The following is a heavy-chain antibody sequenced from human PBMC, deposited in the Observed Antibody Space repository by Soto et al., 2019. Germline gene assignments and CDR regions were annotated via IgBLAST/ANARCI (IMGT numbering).Heavy chain of an antibody. CDR1: GDSISSYY. CDR2: IFYSGST. CDR3: ARAPEIRGWGGGYFQH. Sequence: SETLSLTCTVSGDSISSYYWSWIRQPPGKGLEWIGYIFYSGSTNYNPSLKSRVTISVDTSKNQFSLKLSSVTAADTAVYYCARAPEIRGWGGGYFQHWGQGTLVTVSS. V-gene: IGHV4-59*01. J-gene: IGHJ1*01. D-gene: IGHD3-16*01.